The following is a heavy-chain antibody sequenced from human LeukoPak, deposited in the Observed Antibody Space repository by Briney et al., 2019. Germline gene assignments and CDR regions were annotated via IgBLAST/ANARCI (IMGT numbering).Heavy chain of an antibody. CDR1: GFTFTSSA. V-gene: IGHV1-58*02. D-gene: IGHD6-19*01. Sequence: SVKVSCKASGFTFTSSAMQWVRQARGQRLEWIGWIVVGSGNTNYAQKFQERVTITRDMSTSTAYMGLSSLRSEDTAVYYCAAVALTPRIAVAGGYWGQGTLVTVSS. CDR2: IVVGSGNT. J-gene: IGHJ4*02. CDR3: AAVALTPRIAVAGGY.